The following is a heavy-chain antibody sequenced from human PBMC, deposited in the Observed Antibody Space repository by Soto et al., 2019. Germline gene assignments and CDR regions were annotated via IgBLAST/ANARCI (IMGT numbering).Heavy chain of an antibody. J-gene: IGHJ4*02. CDR3: ARGQDTAVLFDY. Sequence: PSETLSLTCAVYGGSFSGYYWSWIRQPPGKGLEWIGEINHSGSTNYNPSLKSRVTISVDTSKNQFSLKLSSVTAADTAVYYCARGQDTAVLFDYWGQGTLVTVSS. V-gene: IGHV4-34*01. CDR2: INHSGST. D-gene: IGHD5-18*01. CDR1: GGSFSGYY.